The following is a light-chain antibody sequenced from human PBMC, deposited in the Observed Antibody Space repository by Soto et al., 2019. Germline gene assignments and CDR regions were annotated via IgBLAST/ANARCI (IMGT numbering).Light chain of an antibody. V-gene: IGKV1-5*01. CDR2: DAS. J-gene: IGKJ1*01. CDR3: QQYKSYRT. CDR1: QSISSW. Sequence: DIQMTQSPSTLSASVGDRGTITCRASQSISSWLAWFQQKPGKAPKLLIYDASSLESGVPSRFSGSGSGTEFTLTISSLQPDDFATYYCQQYKSYRTFGQGTKVEIK.